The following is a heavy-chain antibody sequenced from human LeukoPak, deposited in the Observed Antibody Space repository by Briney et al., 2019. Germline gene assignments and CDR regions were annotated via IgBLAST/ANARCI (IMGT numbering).Heavy chain of an antibody. CDR2: ISAYNGNT. J-gene: IGHJ4*02. Sequence: ASVKVSCKASGYTFTNYAVSWVRQAPGQGLEYMGYISAYNGNTNYAQNLQGRVTMTTDTSTTTVYMELRSLRSDDTAVYYCARGDDIVEEDYWGQGTPVTVSS. CDR1: GYTFTNYA. D-gene: IGHD2-15*01. V-gene: IGHV1-18*01. CDR3: ARGDDIVEEDY.